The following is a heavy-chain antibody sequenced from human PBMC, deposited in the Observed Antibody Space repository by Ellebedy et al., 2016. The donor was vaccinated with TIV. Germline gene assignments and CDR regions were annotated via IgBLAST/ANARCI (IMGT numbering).Heavy chain of an antibody. Sequence: AASVKVSCKASGYSFTSYDIGWVRQAPGQGLEGMGYVSASTGYTTYAQKVQVRVTMTTDTSTSTAYMELRSLTSDDTAVYYCATVPSTYSDNHLIPYADYWGQGTLVTVSS. V-gene: IGHV1-18*04. CDR2: VSASTGYT. CDR1: GYSFTSYD. CDR3: ATVPSTYSDNHLIPYADY. D-gene: IGHD1-14*01. J-gene: IGHJ4*02.